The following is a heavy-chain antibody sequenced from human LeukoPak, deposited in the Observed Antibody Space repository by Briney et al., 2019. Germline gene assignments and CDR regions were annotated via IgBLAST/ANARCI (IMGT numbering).Heavy chain of an antibody. Sequence: TASQTLSLTCTVSGGSVTRGGYYWSWIRQLPGKGLEWIGYIYYSGSTYYNPSLKSRVSISTDTSGNQFSLKLSSVTAADTAVYYCARDRDSYWFDSWGQGTLVTVSS. CDR2: IYYSGST. J-gene: IGHJ5*01. CDR1: GGSVTRGGYY. CDR3: ARDRDSYWFDS. V-gene: IGHV4-31*03. D-gene: IGHD5-24*01.